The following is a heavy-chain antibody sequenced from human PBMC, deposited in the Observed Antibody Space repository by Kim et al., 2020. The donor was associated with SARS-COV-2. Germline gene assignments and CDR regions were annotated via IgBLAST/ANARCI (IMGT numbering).Heavy chain of an antibody. CDR1: GFTVSSNY. CDR3: ASSEGKLYYYYYGMDV. V-gene: IGHV3-53*01. Sequence: GGSLRLSCAASGFTVSSNYMSWVRQAPGKGLEWVSVIYSGGSTYYADSVKGRFTISRDNSKNTLYLQMNSLRAEDTAVYYCASSEGKLYYYYYGMDVWGQGTTVTVSS. J-gene: IGHJ6*02. CDR2: IYSGGST.